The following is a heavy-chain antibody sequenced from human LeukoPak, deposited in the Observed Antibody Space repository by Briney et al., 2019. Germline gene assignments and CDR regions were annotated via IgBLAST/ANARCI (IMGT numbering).Heavy chain of an antibody. Sequence: GGSLRLSCAASGFTFSSYGMHWVRQAPGKGLEWVSGISWNSGSIGYADSVKGRFTISRDNAKNTLYLQMSSLSAEDTAVYYCARSLGDWGQGTLVSVSS. V-gene: IGHV3-9*01. CDR2: ISWNSGSI. D-gene: IGHD3-16*01. J-gene: IGHJ4*02. CDR1: GFTFSSYG. CDR3: ARSLGD.